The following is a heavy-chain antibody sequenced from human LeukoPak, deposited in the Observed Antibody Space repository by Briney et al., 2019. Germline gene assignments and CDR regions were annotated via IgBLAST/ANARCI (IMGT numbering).Heavy chain of an antibody. CDR2: ISYDGSNK. D-gene: IGHD3-22*01. J-gene: IGHJ1*01. V-gene: IGHV3-30*18. CDR1: GFTFSSYG. CDR3: AKARYDSSEGRYFQH. Sequence: PGGSLRLSCAASGFTFSSYGMHWVRQAPGKGLEWVAVISYDGSNKYYADSVKGRFTISRDNSKNTLYLQMNSLRAEDTAVYYCAKARYDSSEGRYFQHWGQGTLVTVSS.